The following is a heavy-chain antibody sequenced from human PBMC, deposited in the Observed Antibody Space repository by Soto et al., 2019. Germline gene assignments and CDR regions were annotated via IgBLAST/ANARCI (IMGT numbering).Heavy chain of an antibody. D-gene: IGHD3-9*01. CDR1: GFTFSSYA. CDR2: ISGSGGST. CDR3: AKATPDQTNYVILPSPEDEPFDC. J-gene: IGHJ3*01. V-gene: IGHV3-23*01. Sequence: GGSLRLSCAASGFTFSSYAMRWVRQAPGKXLEWVSAISGSGGSTYDADSVKGRFTISRDNSKNTLYLQMNSLRAEDTAVYYWAKATPDQTNYVILPSPEDEPFDCWGQGTMVTVSS.